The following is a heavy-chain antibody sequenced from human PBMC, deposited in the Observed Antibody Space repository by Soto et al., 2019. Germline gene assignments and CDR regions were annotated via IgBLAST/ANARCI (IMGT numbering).Heavy chain of an antibody. CDR1: DGSISSYY. Sequence: SETLSLTCTVSDGSISSYYWSWIRQPPGRGLEWIGYIYYSGSTNYNPSLKSRVTISVDTPKNQFSLKLSSVTAADTAVYYCARRYGASFDYWGQGTLVTVS. CDR2: IYYSGST. J-gene: IGHJ4*02. CDR3: ARRYGASFDY. D-gene: IGHD4-17*01. V-gene: IGHV4-59*01.